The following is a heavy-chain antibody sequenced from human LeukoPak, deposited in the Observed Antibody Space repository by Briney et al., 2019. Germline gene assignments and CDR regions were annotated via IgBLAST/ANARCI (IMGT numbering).Heavy chain of an antibody. CDR3: ARDPRAHYYYYGMDV. Sequence: GGSLRLSCAASGFTFSSYAMSWVRQAPGKGLEWVAVIWYDGSNKYYADSVKGRFTISRDNSKNTLYLQMNSLRAEDTAVYYCARDPRAHYYYYGMDVWGQGTTVTVSS. J-gene: IGHJ6*02. CDR2: IWYDGSNK. CDR1: GFTFSSYA. V-gene: IGHV3-33*08. D-gene: IGHD3-10*01.